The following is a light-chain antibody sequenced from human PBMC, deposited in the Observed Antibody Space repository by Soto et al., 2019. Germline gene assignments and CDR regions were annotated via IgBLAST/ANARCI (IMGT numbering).Light chain of an antibody. CDR3: QTGGTGMV. J-gene: IGLJ2*01. Sequence: QLVLTQSPSASASLGASVKLTCTLSSGHSSYAIAWHQQQPEKGPRYLMKLNSDGSHSKGDGIPDRFSGSSSGAERYLIISRLQSEDEADYYCQTGGTGMVFGGGTKVTVL. V-gene: IGLV4-69*01. CDR1: SGHSSYA. CDR2: LNSDGSH.